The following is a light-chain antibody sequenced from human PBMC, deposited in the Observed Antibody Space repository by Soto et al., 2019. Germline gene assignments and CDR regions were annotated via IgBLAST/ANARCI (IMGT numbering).Light chain of an antibody. J-gene: IGKJ1*01. CDR1: QSVLHSSNNKNY. CDR3: KKYYSSGT. CDR2: WAS. V-gene: IGKV4-1*01. Sequence: DIVMTQSPDSLAVSLGERAAINCKSSQSVLHSSNNKNYLAWYQQKPRQPPKLLIYWASTRESGVPDRFSGSGFGTVFTPTISGRRAEEGAFYYCKKYYSSGTFGKGTRGKIK.